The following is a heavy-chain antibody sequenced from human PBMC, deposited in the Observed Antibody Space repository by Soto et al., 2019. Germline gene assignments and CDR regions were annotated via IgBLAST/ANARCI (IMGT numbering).Heavy chain of an antibody. V-gene: IGHV3-64D*08. J-gene: IGHJ4*02. D-gene: IGHD3-22*01. Sequence: GSLRLSCSASGFTCSGYAMHWVRQAPGKGLEYVSAISSNGGSTYHADSVKGRFTISRDNSKNTLYLQMSSLRAEDTAVYYCVKDLYYYDSSGSTDYWGQGTLVTVSS. CDR1: GFTCSGYA. CDR2: ISSNGGST. CDR3: VKDLYYYDSSGSTDY.